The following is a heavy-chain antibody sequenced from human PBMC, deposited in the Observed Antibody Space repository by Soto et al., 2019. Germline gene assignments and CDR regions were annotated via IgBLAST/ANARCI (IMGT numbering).Heavy chain of an antibody. Sequence: EVQLVESGGGLVQPGRSLRLSCAASGFTFDDYAMHWVRQAPGKGLEWVSGISWNCGSIGYADSVKGRFTISRDNAKNSLYLQMNSLRAQDTALYFCAKALMVRGVHPCYFDYWGQGTLVTVAS. J-gene: IGHJ4*02. CDR2: ISWNCGSI. CDR3: AKALMVRGVHPCYFDY. D-gene: IGHD3-10*01. CDR1: GFTFDDYA. V-gene: IGHV3-9*01.